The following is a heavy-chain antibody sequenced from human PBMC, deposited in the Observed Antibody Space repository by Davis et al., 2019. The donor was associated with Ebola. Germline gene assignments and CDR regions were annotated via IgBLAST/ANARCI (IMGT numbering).Heavy chain of an antibody. CDR1: GYTFTSYD. CDR2: MNPNSGNT. J-gene: IGHJ6*02. Sequence: ASVKVSCKASGYTFTSYDINWVRQATGQGLEWMGWMNPNSGNTGYAQKFQGRVTMTRSTSISTAYMELSSLRSEDTAVYYCATLDILTAYVPYAMDVWGQGTTITVS. CDR3: ATLDILTAYVPYAMDV. D-gene: IGHD3-9*01. V-gene: IGHV1-8*01.